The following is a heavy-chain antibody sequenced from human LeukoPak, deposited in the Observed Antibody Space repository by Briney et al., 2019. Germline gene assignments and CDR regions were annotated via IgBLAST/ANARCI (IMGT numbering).Heavy chain of an antibody. D-gene: IGHD2-2*01. Sequence: GGSLRLSCAASGFTFSSYGMHWVRQAPGKGLEWVAFIRYDGSNKYYADSVKGRFTISRDNSKNTLYLQMNSLRAEDTAVYYCAKDGGDIVVVPAAYYFDYWGQGTLVTVSS. CDR3: AKDGGDIVVVPAAYYFDY. CDR2: IRYDGSNK. J-gene: IGHJ4*02. CDR1: GFTFSSYG. V-gene: IGHV3-30*02.